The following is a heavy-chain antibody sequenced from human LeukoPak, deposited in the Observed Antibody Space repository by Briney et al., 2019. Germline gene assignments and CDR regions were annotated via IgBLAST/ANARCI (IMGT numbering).Heavy chain of an antibody. CDR1: GVSVSTVGYP. Sequence: SETLSLTCTVSGVSVSTVGYPWAWIRQAPQKGLEWIGYIFPTGSTSHNPSLKSRLTISLERSNNQFSLSLNSVSAADTAVYYCARMAGRTVDHWGQGTLVTVTS. V-gene: IGHV4-30-2*01. J-gene: IGHJ4*02. CDR3: ARMAGRTVDH. CDR2: IFPTGST. D-gene: IGHD5-24*01.